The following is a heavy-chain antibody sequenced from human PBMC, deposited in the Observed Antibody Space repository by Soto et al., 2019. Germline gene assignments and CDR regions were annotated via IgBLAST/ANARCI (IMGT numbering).Heavy chain of an antibody. Sequence: QVQLVQSGAEVKKPGASVKVSCKASGYTFTSYGISWVRQAPGQGLEWMGWLNAYNGNTNDAQKHQCRVTMTTDTSTRTAYMELRRLRSDDTAVYYCARVLPPFDPWGQGTLVTVSS. CDR1: GYTFTSYG. J-gene: IGHJ5*02. CDR3: ARVLPPFDP. CDR2: LNAYNGNT. V-gene: IGHV1-18*01.